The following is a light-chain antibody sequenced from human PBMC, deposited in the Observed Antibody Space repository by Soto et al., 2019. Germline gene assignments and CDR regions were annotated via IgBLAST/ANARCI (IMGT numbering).Light chain of an antibody. Sequence: DIQMTQSPSSLSASLGDRVTTTCRANQDISSYLIWYQHKLGQAPKLLIHAASTLASGVPSRFSGSESGTDFTLTISGLEHGDSATYYCQQSYKTPWTFGQGTKVEIK. CDR1: QDISSY. CDR2: AAS. CDR3: QQSYKTPWT. V-gene: IGKV1-39*01. J-gene: IGKJ1*01.